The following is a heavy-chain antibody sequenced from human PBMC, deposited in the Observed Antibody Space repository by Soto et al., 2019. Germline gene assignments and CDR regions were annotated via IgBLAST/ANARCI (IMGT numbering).Heavy chain of an antibody. CDR3: ARDRVPAAGEYFDY. V-gene: IGHV3-11*06. D-gene: IGHD6-13*01. Sequence: GGSLRLSCAASGFTFSDYYMSWIRQAPGKGLEWVSYISSSSSYTNYADSVKGRFTISRDNAKNSLYLQMNSLRAEDTAVYYCARDRVPAAGEYFDYWGQGTLVTVSS. CDR2: ISSSSSYT. CDR1: GFTFSDYY. J-gene: IGHJ4*02.